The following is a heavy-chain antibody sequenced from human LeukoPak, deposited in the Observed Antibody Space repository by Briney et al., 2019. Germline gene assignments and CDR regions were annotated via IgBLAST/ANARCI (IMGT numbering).Heavy chain of an antibody. Sequence: GGSLRLSCAVSGLTFRSFWMSWVRQAPGKGVEWVANINQDGSEKYFVDSVKGRFTISRDNSKNSLHLQMTTLRAEDTALYYCARERDGRFFDYWGQGTLVTVSS. V-gene: IGHV3-7*01. CDR2: INQDGSEK. CDR3: ARERDGRFFDY. D-gene: IGHD5-24*01. J-gene: IGHJ4*02. CDR1: GLTFRSFW.